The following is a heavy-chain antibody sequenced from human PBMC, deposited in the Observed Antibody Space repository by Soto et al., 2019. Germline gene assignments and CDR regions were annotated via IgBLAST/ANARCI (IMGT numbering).Heavy chain of an antibody. CDR2: IYYSGST. D-gene: IGHD3-22*01. CDR3: ARDDYPYYDDSSGYHFDY. V-gene: IGHV4-39*02. CDR1: GGSISSSSYY. J-gene: IGHJ4*02. Sequence: SETLSLTCTVSGGSISSSSYYWGWIRQPPGKGLEWIGSIYYSGSTYYNPSLKSRVTISVDTSKNQFSLKLSSVTAADTAVYYCARDDYPYYDDSSGYHFDYWGQGALVTVS.